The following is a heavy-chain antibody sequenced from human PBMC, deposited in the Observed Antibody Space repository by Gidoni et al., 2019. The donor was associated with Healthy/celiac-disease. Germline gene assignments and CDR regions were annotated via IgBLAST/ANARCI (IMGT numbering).Heavy chain of an antibody. CDR2: ISSSSSYI. V-gene: IGHV3-21*01. J-gene: IGHJ4*02. CDR1: GFTFSTYS. CDR3: VRPVVPAAKSGGSSYDDY. Sequence: EVQLVESGGGLVKPGGSLRLSCAASGFTFSTYSRNWVRQAPGKGLEWVSSISSSSSYIYYADSVKGRFTISRDNAKNSLYLQMNSLRAEDTAVYYCVRPVVPAAKSGGSSYDDYWGQGTLVTVSS. D-gene: IGHD2-15*01.